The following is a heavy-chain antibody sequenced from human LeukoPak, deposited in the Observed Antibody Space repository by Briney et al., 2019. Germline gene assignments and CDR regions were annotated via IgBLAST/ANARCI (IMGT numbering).Heavy chain of an antibody. V-gene: IGHV3-30*02. CDR1: GFTFSHYG. Sequence: SGGSLRLSCETSGFTFSHYGIHWVRQVPGMGLEWVAFIKYDGSKIYYAESVQGRFTISRDNSKNNLFLQMTRVRPQDTTVYYCATDGIPSATALANWGQGTLVTVSS. CDR2: IKYDGSKI. D-gene: IGHD2/OR15-2a*01. CDR3: ATDGIPSATALAN. J-gene: IGHJ4*02.